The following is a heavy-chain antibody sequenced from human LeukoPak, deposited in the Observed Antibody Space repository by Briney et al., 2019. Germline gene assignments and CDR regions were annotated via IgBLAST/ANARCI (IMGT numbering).Heavy chain of an antibody. J-gene: IGHJ6*03. CDR1: GYTLTELS. Sequence: GASVKVSCKVSGYTLTELSMHWVRQAPGKRLEWMGGFDPEDGETIYAQKFQGRVTMTEDTSTDTAYMELRSLRSDDTAVYYCARDPDIAAAGDVVIASNYYYYYYMDVWGKGTTVTVSS. CDR2: FDPEDGET. V-gene: IGHV1-24*01. D-gene: IGHD6-13*01. CDR3: ARDPDIAAAGDVVIASNYYYYYYMDV.